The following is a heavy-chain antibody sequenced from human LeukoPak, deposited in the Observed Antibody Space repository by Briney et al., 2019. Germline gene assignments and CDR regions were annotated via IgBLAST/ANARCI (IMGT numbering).Heavy chain of an antibody. CDR3: ARDLAAAGPGGVDY. D-gene: IGHD6-13*01. CDR1: GGTFSSYA. J-gene: IGHJ4*02. Sequence: SVKVSCKASGGTFSSYAINWVRQAPGQGLEWMGGIIPIFGTANYAQKFQGRVTITADESTSTAYMELSSLRSEDTAVYYCARDLAAAGPGGVDYWGQGTLVTVSS. CDR2: IIPIFGTA. V-gene: IGHV1-69*13.